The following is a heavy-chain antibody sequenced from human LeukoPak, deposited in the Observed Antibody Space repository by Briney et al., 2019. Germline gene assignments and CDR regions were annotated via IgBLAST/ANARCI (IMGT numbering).Heavy chain of an antibody. CDR1: GYRFDGYF. CDR2: INPNTGDT. CDR3: ARVDYYDSSHYYRF. Sequence: VASVKVSCKASGYRFDGYFMHWVRQAPGHGLQWMGWINPNTGDTRYAQKFQGRVTLTRDTSISTAYMDLSSLTSDDTAVYYCARVDYYDSSHYYRFWGQGTLVTVSS. V-gene: IGHV1-2*02. D-gene: IGHD3-22*01. J-gene: IGHJ4*02.